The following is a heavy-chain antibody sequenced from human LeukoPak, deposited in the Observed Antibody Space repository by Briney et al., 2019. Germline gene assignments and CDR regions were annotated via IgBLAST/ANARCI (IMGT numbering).Heavy chain of an antibody. J-gene: IGHJ6*02. CDR3: ARVLRELLQTGNPRPMDV. CDR1: GYTFTGYY. V-gene: IGHV1-2*02. D-gene: IGHD1-26*01. Sequence: ASVKASCTASGYTFTGYYMYWVRQAPGQGLEWMGWINPNSGGTNYAQKFQGRVTMTRDTSISTAYMELSRLRSDDTAVYYCARVLRELLQTGNPRPMDVWGQGTTVTVSS. CDR2: INPNSGGT.